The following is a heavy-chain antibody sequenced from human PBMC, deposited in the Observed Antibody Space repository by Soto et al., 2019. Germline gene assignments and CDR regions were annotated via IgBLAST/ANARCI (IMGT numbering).Heavy chain of an antibody. CDR2: IIPTFGTA. CDR1: GGTFSSYA. CDR3: ARDLGGAIWSGYYTGMGWFDP. Sequence: ASVKVSCKASGGTFSSYAISWVRQAPGQGLEWMGGIIPTFGTANYAQKFQGRVTITADKSTSTAYMELSSLRSEDTAVYYCARDLGGAIWSGYYTGMGWFDPWGQGTLVTVSS. V-gene: IGHV1-69*06. J-gene: IGHJ5*02. D-gene: IGHD3-3*01.